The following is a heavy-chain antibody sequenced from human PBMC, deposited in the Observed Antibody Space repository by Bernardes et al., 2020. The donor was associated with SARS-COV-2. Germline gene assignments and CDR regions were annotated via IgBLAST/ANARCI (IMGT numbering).Heavy chain of an antibody. J-gene: IGHJ3*01. Sequence: GGSLILSCVVSGFTVRRYSMFWIRQAPGKGLEYVAAISSNGAQTYYADSVRGRFTISRDTSKNTIFLQMDSLRAEDMAMYYCTRDRDFCSTTACSLLFDAFDLWGQGTMVTVS. CDR3: TRDRDFCSTTACSLLFDAFDL. D-gene: IGHD2-2*01. V-gene: IGHV3-64*02. CDR1: GFTVRRYS. CDR2: ISSNGAQT.